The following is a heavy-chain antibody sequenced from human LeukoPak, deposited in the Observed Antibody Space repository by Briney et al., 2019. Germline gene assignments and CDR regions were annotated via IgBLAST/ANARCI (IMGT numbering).Heavy chain of an antibody. CDR1: GFTFSDYY. J-gene: IGHJ4*02. CDR3: ARDPQQQLVVPYFGY. D-gene: IGHD6-13*01. CDR2: ISSSGSTI. V-gene: IGHV3-11*01. Sequence: GGSLRLSCAASGFTFSDYYMSWIRQAPGKGLEWVSYISSSGSTIYYADSAKGRFTISRDNAKNSLYLQMNSLRAEDTAVYYCARDPQQQLVVPYFGYWGQGTLVTVSS.